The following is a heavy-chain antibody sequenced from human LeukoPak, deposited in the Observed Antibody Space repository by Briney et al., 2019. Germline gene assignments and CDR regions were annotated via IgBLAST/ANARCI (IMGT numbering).Heavy chain of an antibody. CDR3: AREEMPGKFDY. J-gene: IGHJ4*02. CDR1: GDSISSSHW. CDR2: IYHSGNT. V-gene: IGHV4-4*02. D-gene: IGHD1-26*01. Sequence: SETLSLTCAVSGDSISSSHWWSWVRPSPGKGLEWIGEIYHSGNTNYNPSLKSRVAISLDKSSNQFSLRLTSVTAADTAMYFCAREEMPGKFDYWGQGILVTISS.